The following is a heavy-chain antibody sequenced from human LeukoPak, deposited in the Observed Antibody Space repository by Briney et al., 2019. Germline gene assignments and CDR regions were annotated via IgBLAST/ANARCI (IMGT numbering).Heavy chain of an antibody. CDR2: MYHSGST. J-gene: IGHJ6*03. CDR1: GDSISSDGYY. Sequence: PSQTLSLTCTVSGDSISSDGYYWSWIRQPPGKGLEWIGYMYHSGSTYYNPSLKSRVTISVDTSKNQFSLKLSSVTAADTAVYYCARNKPYSSSVLGGYYYYMDVWGKGTTVTVSS. D-gene: IGHD6-6*01. V-gene: IGHV4-30-2*02. CDR3: ARNKPYSSSVLGGYYYYMDV.